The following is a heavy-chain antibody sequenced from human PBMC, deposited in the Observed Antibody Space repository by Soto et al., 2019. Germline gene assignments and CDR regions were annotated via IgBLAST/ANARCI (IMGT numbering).Heavy chain of an antibody. CDR1: GFTFSSYA. D-gene: IGHD2-15*01. Sequence: GGSLRLSCAASGFTFSSYAMHWVRQAPGKGLEWVAVISYDGSNKYYADSVKGRFTISRDNSKNTLYLQMNSLRAEDTAVYYCARDLLVAAQYYYYYYGMDVWGQGTTVTVSS. J-gene: IGHJ6*02. CDR3: ARDLLVAAQYYYYYYGMDV. V-gene: IGHV3-30-3*01. CDR2: ISYDGSNK.